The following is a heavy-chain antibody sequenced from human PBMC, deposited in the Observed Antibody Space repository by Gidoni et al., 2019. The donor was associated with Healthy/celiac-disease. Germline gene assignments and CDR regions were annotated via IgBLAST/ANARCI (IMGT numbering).Heavy chain of an antibody. Sequence: EVQLVESGGGLVQPGGSLRLSCAASGFTFSSYAMHWVRQAPGKGLEYVSAISSNGGSTYYANSVKGRFTISRDNSKNTLYLQMGSLRAEDMAVYYCARADYYGSGSFDYWGQGTLVTVSS. D-gene: IGHD3-10*01. CDR2: ISSNGGST. V-gene: IGHV3-64*01. J-gene: IGHJ4*02. CDR1: GFTFSSYA. CDR3: ARADYYGSGSFDY.